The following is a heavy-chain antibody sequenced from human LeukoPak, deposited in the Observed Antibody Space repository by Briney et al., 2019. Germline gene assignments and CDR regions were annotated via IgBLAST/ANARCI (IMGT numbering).Heavy chain of an antibody. Sequence: SETLSLTCAVYGGSFSGYYWSWIRQPPGKGLEWIGEINHSGSTNYNPSLKSRVTISVDTSMNQFSLKLSSVAAADTAVYYCARASYSSSWYGEDYWGQGTLVTVSS. CDR1: GGSFSGYY. CDR3: ARASYSSSWYGEDY. J-gene: IGHJ4*02. CDR2: INHSGST. D-gene: IGHD6-13*01. V-gene: IGHV4-34*01.